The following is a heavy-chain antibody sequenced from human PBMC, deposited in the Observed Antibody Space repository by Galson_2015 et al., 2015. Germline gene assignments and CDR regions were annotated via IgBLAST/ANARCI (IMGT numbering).Heavy chain of an antibody. V-gene: IGHV3-11*03. CDR2: ISSSSSYT. CDR1: GFTFSDYY. D-gene: IGHD4-17*01. J-gene: IGHJ4*02. Sequence: SLRLSCAASGFTFSDYYMSWIRQAPGKGLEWVSYISSSSSYTNYADSVKGRFTISRDNAKNSLYLQTNSLRAEDTAVYYCASSPYGDYTGTFDYWGQGTLVTVSS. CDR3: ASSPYGDYTGTFDY.